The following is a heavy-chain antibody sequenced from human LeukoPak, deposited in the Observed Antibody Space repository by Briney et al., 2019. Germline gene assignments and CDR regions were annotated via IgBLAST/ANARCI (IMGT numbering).Heavy chain of an antibody. V-gene: IGHV3-48*03. CDR3: ARDVSYYGGDWFDP. Sequence: GGSLRLSCAASGFTFSSFAMNWVRQAPGKGLEWVSYINSAASTRYYADSVKGRFTISRDSAKNLLYLQMNSLSGEDTAVYYCARDVSYYGGDWFDPWGQGTLVTVSS. CDR1: GFTFSSFA. D-gene: IGHD4-23*01. CDR2: INSAASTR. J-gene: IGHJ5*02.